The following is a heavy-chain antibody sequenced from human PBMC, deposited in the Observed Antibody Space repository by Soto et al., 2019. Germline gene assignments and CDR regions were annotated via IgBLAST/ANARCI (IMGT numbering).Heavy chain of an antibody. Sequence: VQLLESGGGLVQPGGSLRLSCAASGFTFGNYGMNWVRQAPGKGLEWVSGISGGGGSTYYADAVKGRLTISRDPSKNTIFLEMNSLRAEDTAVYYCAKGFIVVVTVIRPDDAFDAWGQGTLVTVSS. J-gene: IGHJ5*01. CDR2: ISGGGGST. CDR1: GFTFGNYG. V-gene: IGHV3-23*01. D-gene: IGHD2-21*02. CDR3: AKGFIVVVTVIRPDDAFDA.